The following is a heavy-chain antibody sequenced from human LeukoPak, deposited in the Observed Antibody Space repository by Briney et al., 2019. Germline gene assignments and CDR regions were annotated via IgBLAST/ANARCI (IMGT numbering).Heavy chain of an antibody. D-gene: IGHD3-22*01. CDR3: ARGAYDSSGHYYYFDY. V-gene: IGHV4-59*01. CDR1: GGSISTNS. CDR2: IYYSGTT. Sequence: SETLSLTCTVSGGSISTNSWIWIRQPPGKGLEWIRYIYYSGTTNYSPSLKSRVTISVDTSKNQFSLKLSSVTAADTAIYYCARGAYDSSGHYYYFDYWGQGTLVIVSS. J-gene: IGHJ4*02.